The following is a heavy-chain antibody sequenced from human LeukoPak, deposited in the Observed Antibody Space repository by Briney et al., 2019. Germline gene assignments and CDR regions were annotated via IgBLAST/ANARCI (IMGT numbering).Heavy chain of an antibody. D-gene: IGHD3-9*01. CDR2: ISGTGRST. J-gene: IGHJ3*01. Sequence: GGSLRLSCVASGFTFRSYAMSWVRQAPGKGLEWVSAISGTGRSTYSADSVKGRFYISRDDSKNTVYLQMNSLRAEDTAVYYCAKDQAGTYFEDAFDVWGQGTMVTASS. CDR1: GFTFRSYA. CDR3: AKDQAGTYFEDAFDV. V-gene: IGHV3-23*01.